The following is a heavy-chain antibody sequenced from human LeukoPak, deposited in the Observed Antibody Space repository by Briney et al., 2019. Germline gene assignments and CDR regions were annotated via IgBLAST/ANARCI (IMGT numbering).Heavy chain of an antibody. V-gene: IGHV1-8*01. CDR3: ARRHGRCSDGSCYYPDY. Sequence: ASVKVSCKASGYTFTSYDINWVRQATGQGLEWMGWMNPNSGNTRYAQKFQGRVTMTRNSSITTAYMELSSLRSEDTAVYYCARRHGRCSDGSCYYPDYWGQGTLVTVSS. D-gene: IGHD2-15*01. CDR2: MNPNSGNT. J-gene: IGHJ4*02. CDR1: GYTFTSYD.